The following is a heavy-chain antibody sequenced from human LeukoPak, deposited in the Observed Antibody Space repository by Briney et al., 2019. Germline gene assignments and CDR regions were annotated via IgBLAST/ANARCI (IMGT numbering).Heavy chain of an antibody. V-gene: IGHV3-23*01. CDR2: ISGSGGST. Sequence: GRSLRLSCVVSGFTFRSYAMSWVRQAPGKGLEWVSAISGSGGSTYDADSVKGRFTISRDNSKNTLYLQMNSLRVEDTAVYYCAKPSSGYTSFHIWGQGTMVTVSS. D-gene: IGHD3-22*01. J-gene: IGHJ3*02. CDR3: AKPSSGYTSFHI. CDR1: GFTFRSYA.